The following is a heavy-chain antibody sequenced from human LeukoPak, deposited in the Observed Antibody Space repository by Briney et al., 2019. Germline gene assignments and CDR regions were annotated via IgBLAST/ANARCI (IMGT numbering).Heavy chain of an antibody. CDR3: ARLRVAAAAYDY. D-gene: IGHD6-13*01. Sequence: SETLSLTCAVYGGSFNGYYWSWIRQPPGKGLEWIGSIYYSGSTYYNPSLKSRVTISVDTSKNQFSLKLSSVTAADTAVYYCARLRVAAAAYDYWGQGTLVTVSS. J-gene: IGHJ4*02. CDR1: GGSFNGYY. CDR2: IYYSGST. V-gene: IGHV4-34*01.